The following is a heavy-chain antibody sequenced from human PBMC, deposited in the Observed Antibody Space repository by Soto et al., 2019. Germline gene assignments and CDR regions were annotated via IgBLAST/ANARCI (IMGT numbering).Heavy chain of an antibody. J-gene: IGHJ6*02. Sequence: PGGSLRLSCAGSGFSFGGYGMSWVRQAPGKGQGWVSGISGGGTSTYYADSVKGRFTISRDSSMVYLQMNSLRAEDTAVYYCAKWGRYHPYYYEMDVWDQGTMVTVSS. CDR1: GFSFGGYG. CDR2: ISGGGTST. CDR3: AKWGRYHPYYYEMDV. V-gene: IGHV3-23*01. D-gene: IGHD1-26*01.